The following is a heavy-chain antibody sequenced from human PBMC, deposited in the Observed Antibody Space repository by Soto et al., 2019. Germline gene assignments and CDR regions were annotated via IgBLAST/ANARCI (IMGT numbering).Heavy chain of an antibody. Sequence: QVQLVQSGAEVKKPGSSVKVSCKASGGTFSSYAITWVRQAPGQGLEWMGGIIPIFASINYAQKFQGRVTITADESTSTAYMELSSLRSEDTGVYYWARARVYYYHYGMDVWGQGTTVTVSS. CDR3: ARARVYYYHYGMDV. CDR1: GGTFSSYA. D-gene: IGHD6-6*01. J-gene: IGHJ6*01. V-gene: IGHV1-69*01. CDR2: IIPIFASI.